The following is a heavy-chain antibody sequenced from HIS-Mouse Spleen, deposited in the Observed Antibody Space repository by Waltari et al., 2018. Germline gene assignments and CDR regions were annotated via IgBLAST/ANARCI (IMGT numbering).Heavy chain of an antibody. Sequence: QVQLVESGGGVVQPGRSLRLSCAASGFTFSSYGMHWVRQAPGKGVEWVAVMWMEGSNKDYADSVKGRFTISRDNSKNTLYLQMNSLRAEDTAVYYCARYSSSWYAFDIWGQGTMVTVSS. J-gene: IGHJ3*02. D-gene: IGHD6-13*01. CDR1: GFTFSSYG. V-gene: IGHV3-33*01. CDR3: ARYSSSWYAFDI. CDR2: MWMEGSNK.